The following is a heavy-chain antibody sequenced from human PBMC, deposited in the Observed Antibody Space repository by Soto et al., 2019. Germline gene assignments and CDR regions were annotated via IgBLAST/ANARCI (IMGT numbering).Heavy chain of an antibody. Sequence: SETLSLTCTVSGGSISSYFWSWIRQPPGKGLEWIGYIYYSGSTNYNPSLKSRVTISVDTSKNQFSLKLSSVTAADTAVYYCARRSGSCFDYWGQGTLVTVSS. CDR3: ARRSGSCFDY. V-gene: IGHV4-59*08. J-gene: IGHJ4*02. D-gene: IGHD7-27*01. CDR2: IYYSGST. CDR1: GGSISSYF.